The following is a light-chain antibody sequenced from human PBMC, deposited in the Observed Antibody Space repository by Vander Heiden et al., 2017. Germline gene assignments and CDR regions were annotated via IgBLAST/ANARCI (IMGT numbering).Light chain of an antibody. CDR2: RDS. CDR3: QVWDSSTV. J-gene: IGLJ2*01. V-gene: IGLV3-9*01. CDR1: NIGSKN. Sequence: SYALTQPLSVSVALGQTARITCGGNNIGSKNVHWYQQKPGQAPVLVIYRDSNRPSGIPERFSGSNAGNTSTLTISRAQVGDEADYYCQVWDSSTVFGGGTKLTVL.